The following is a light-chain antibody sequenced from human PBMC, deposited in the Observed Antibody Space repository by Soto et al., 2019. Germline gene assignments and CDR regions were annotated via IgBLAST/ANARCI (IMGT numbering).Light chain of an antibody. V-gene: IGLV2-14*01. CDR1: SSDVGGYNY. Sequence: QSALAQPASVSGSPGQSIAISCTGTSSDVGGYNYVSWYQQHPGKAPKLLISEVSIRPSGVSDRFSGSKSGNTASLTISGLQTEDEADYYCISFTSAYTFVFGSGTKLTVL. CDR3: ISFTSAYTFV. CDR2: EVS. J-gene: IGLJ1*01.